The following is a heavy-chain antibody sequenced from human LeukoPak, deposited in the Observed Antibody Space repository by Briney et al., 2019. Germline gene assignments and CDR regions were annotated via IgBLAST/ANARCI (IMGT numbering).Heavy chain of an antibody. CDR3: ARDRRNNYGYYFDY. Sequence: GGSLRLSCAASGFTFSSYWMSWVRQPPGKGLEWVANIKEDGSERYYVDSVKGRFTISRDNAKNSLYLQMNSLRAEDTAVYYCARDRRNNYGYYFDYWGQGTLVTVSS. CDR2: IKEDGSER. J-gene: IGHJ4*02. D-gene: IGHD5-18*01. CDR1: GFTFSSYW. V-gene: IGHV3-7*04.